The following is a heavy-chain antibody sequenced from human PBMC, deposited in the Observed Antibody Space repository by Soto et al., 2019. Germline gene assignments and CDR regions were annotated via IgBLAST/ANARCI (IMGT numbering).Heavy chain of an antibody. D-gene: IGHD3-3*01. J-gene: IGHJ6*02. CDR1: GFTFSDYY. CDR3: ARSLYYDFWSGYYTDYYYYGMDV. V-gene: IGHV3-11*01. CDR2: ISSSGSTI. Sequence: GGSLRLSCAASGFTFSDYYMSWIRQALGKGLEWVSYISSSGSTIYYADSVKGRFTISRDNAKNSLYLQMNSLRAEDTAVYYCARSLYYDFWSGYYTDYYYYGMDVWGQGTTVTVSS.